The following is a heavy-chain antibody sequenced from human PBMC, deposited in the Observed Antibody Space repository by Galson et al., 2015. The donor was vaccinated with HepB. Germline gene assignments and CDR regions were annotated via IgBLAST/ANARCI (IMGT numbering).Heavy chain of an antibody. J-gene: IGHJ4*02. V-gene: IGHV3-49*04. CDR2: IRSKAYGGTT. CDR3: TRGIVGATPDVY. CDR1: GFTFGDYA. D-gene: IGHD1-26*01. Sequence: SLRLSCAASGFTFGDYAMSWVRQAPGKGLEWVGFIRSKAYGGTTEYAASVKGRFTISRDDSKSIAYLRMNSLKTEDTAVYYCTRGIVGATPDVYWGQGTLVTVSS.